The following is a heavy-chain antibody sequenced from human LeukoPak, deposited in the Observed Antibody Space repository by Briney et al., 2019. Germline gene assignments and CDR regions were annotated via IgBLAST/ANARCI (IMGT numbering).Heavy chain of an antibody. CDR1: GYTFTGYY. Sequence: GASVKVSCKASGYTFTGYYMHWVRQAPGQGLEWMGWINPNSGGTNYAQKFQGRVTMTRDTSISTAYMELSRLRSDDTAVYYCAREGYCSGGSCYFVDYWGQGTLVTVSS. V-gene: IGHV1-2*02. J-gene: IGHJ4*02. D-gene: IGHD2-15*01. CDR3: AREGYCSGGSCYFVDY. CDR2: INPNSGGT.